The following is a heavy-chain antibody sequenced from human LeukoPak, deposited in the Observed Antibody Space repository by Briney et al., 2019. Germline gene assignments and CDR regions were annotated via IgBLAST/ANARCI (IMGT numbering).Heavy chain of an antibody. CDR1: GFTCSSYA. CDR2: ISSRNGNTI. CDR3: VREVAGCGTSWLHAFDI. V-gene: IGHV3-48*04. J-gene: IGHJ3*02. Sequence: GGSLRLSCAASGFTCSSYAMNWVRQAPGKGLEWVSYISSRNGNTIYYGDSVRGRFTISRDDAKNSLYLQMHSLRVEDTGVYYCVREVAGCGTSWLHAFDIWGQGTMVTVSS. D-gene: IGHD6-13*01.